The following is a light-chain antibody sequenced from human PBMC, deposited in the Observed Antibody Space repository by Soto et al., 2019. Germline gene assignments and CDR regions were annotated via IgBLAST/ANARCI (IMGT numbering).Light chain of an antibody. CDR1: QSISSL. Sequence: DIQMTQSPSTLSASAGDRVTITCRARQSISSLLAWYQQKPGKAPKLLIYDASSLASGVPSRFSGSGSGTDFTLTISSLQPDDFATSYCQQYNNYFGQGTKVEIK. CDR3: QQYNNY. CDR2: DAS. V-gene: IGKV1-5*01. J-gene: IGKJ1*01.